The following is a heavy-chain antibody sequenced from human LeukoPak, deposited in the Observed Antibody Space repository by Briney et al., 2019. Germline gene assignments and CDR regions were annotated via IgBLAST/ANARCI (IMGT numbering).Heavy chain of an antibody. J-gene: IGHJ4*02. V-gene: IGHV3-48*03. CDR3: ARASPLAAAYDY. Sequence: GGSLRLSCAASGFTFSSYEMNWVRQAPGKGLEWVSYISSSGSTIYYADSVKGRFTISRDNAKNSLYLQMNSPRAEDTAVYYCARASPLAAAYDYWGQGTLVTVSS. CDR2: ISSSGSTI. CDR1: GFTFSSYE. D-gene: IGHD6-13*01.